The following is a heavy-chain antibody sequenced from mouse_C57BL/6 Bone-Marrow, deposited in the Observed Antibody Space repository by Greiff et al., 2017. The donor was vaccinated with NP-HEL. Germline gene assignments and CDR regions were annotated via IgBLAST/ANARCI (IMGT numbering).Heavy chain of an antibody. V-gene: IGHV5-17*01. CDR3: ARWDSNYVGFDY. J-gene: IGHJ2*01. D-gene: IGHD2-5*01. CDR2: ISSGSSTI. Sequence: DVMLVESGGGLVKPGGSLKLSCAASGFTFSDYGMHWVRQAPEKGLEWVAYISSGSSTIYYADTVKGRFTISRDNAKNTLFLQMTSLRSEDTAMYYCARWDSNYVGFDYWGQGTTLTVSS. CDR1: GFTFSDYG.